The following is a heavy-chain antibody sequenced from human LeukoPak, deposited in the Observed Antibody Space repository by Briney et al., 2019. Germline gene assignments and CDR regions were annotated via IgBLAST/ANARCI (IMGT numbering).Heavy chain of an antibody. CDR1: GFTFSSYS. Sequence: PGGSLRLSCAASGFTFSSYSMNWVRQAPEKGLEWVSYISSSSSTIYYADSVKGRFTISRDNAKNSLYLQMNSLRAEDTAVYYCARGGGDYYYYYYMDVWGKGTTVTVSS. D-gene: IGHD4-17*01. CDR2: ISSSSSTI. V-gene: IGHV3-48*01. CDR3: ARGGGDYYYYYYMDV. J-gene: IGHJ6*03.